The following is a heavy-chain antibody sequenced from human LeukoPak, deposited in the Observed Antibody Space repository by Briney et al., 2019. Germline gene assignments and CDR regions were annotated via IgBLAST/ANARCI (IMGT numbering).Heavy chain of an antibody. V-gene: IGHV4-39*01. D-gene: IGHD3-9*01. CDR1: GGSFSSSIYY. J-gene: IGHJ4*02. CDR3: ASRNDILTGYVFDF. Sequence: PSETLSLTCTVSGGSFSSSIYYWGGLRQPPGTGVEWIGSIYYSGTTSYNPSLKTRVTISVDTSKNQFSLNLTSVTAADTAVYYCASRNDILTGYVFDFWGQGTLVTVSS. CDR2: IYYSGTT.